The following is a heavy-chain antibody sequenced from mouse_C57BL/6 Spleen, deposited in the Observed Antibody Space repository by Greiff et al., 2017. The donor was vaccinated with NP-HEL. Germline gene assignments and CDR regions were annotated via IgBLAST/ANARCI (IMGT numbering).Heavy chain of an antibody. J-gene: IGHJ4*01. Sequence: QVQLQQPGAELVKPGASVKLSCKASGYTFTSYWMHWVKQRPGQGLEWIGMIHPNSGSTNYNEMFKSKATLTVDKSSSTAYMQLSSLTSEDSAVYYCARSGYGAMDYWGQGTSVTVSS. CDR1: GYTFTSYW. D-gene: IGHD2-10*02. CDR3: ARSGYGAMDY. CDR2: IHPNSGST. V-gene: IGHV1-64*01.